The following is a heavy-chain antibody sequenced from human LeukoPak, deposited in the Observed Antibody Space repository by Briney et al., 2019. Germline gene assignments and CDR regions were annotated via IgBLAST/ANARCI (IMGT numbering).Heavy chain of an antibody. Sequence: GGSLRLSCAASGFTFSDYGIHWVRQAPGKGLEWVAFIRYDGSDKYYADSVKGRFTISRDNSKNTLYVQMNTLRAEDTAVYYCAKDIGRSSYYYFDYWGQGTLVTVSS. J-gene: IGHJ4*02. CDR3: AKDIGRSSYYYFDY. CDR1: GFTFSDYG. V-gene: IGHV3-30*02. D-gene: IGHD6-13*01. CDR2: IRYDGSDK.